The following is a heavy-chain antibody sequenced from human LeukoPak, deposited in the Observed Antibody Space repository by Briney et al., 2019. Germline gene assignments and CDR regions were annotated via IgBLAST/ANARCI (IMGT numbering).Heavy chain of an antibody. CDR3: AKDWTTVIYGNAFDI. J-gene: IGHJ3*02. CDR1: GFTFDDYA. Sequence: PGGSLRLSCAASGFTFDDYAMHWVRQAPGKGLEWVSGISWNSGSIGYADSVKGRFTISRDNAKNSLYLQMNSLRAEDTALYYCAKDWTTVIYGNAFDIWGQGTMVTVSS. V-gene: IGHV3-9*01. D-gene: IGHD4-17*01. CDR2: ISWNSGSI.